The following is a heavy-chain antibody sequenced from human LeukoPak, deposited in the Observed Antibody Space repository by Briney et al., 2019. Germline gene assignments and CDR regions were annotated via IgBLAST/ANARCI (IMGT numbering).Heavy chain of an antibody. CDR2: IFSSGDGT. D-gene: IGHD7-27*01. CDR3: AKRKVPASLGKAFDI. Sequence: GGSLRLSCAASGFTFDNYAMGWVRQAPGKGLEWVSNIFSSGDGTLYADSVKGRFTISRDNSKNTLYLQMNSLRVEDTALYYCAKRKVPASLGKAFDIWGQGTMVTVSS. CDR1: GFTFDNYA. J-gene: IGHJ3*02. V-gene: IGHV3-23*01.